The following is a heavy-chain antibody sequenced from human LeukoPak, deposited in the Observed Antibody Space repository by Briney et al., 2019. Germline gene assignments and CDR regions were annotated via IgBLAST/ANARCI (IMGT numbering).Heavy chain of an antibody. J-gene: IGHJ3*02. CDR2: IWYDGSNE. CDR1: AFTFSSYA. Sequence: GSLRLSCAASAFTFSSYAMHWVRQAPGKGLEWVAVIWYDGSNEYYADSVKGRFTISRDNSKNTLYLQMNSVRAEDTAVYYCAKESEAFDIWGQGTMVTVSS. CDR3: AKESEAFDI. V-gene: IGHV3-33*06.